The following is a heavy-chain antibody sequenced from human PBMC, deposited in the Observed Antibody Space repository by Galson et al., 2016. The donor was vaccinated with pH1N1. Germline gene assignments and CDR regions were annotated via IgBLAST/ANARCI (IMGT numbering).Heavy chain of an antibody. D-gene: IGHD3-9*01. CDR2: IKHDASEK. J-gene: IGHJ4*02. V-gene: IGHV3-7*03. Sequence: SLRLSCAASGFIFSDYWMTWVRQAPGAGLEWVANIKHDASEKYYVDSVKGRFTISIDNANNSPYLEMGSLRAEDTAVYYCARDLGSTGYLKYWGQGILVTVSA. CDR1: GFIFSDYW. CDR3: ARDLGSTGYLKY.